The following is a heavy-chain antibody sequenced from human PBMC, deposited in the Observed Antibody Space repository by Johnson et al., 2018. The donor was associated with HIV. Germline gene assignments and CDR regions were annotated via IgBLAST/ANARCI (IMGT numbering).Heavy chain of an antibody. CDR2: IRSDGSNK. J-gene: IGHJ3*02. Sequence: VQLVESGGGVVQPGGSLRLSCAASGFTFSSYGMHWVRQAPGKGLEWVAFIRSDGSNKYYADSGKGRFPIYRDNSKNTLSLQMNSLRAEDTAVYYCAKDPYYETSAYYDDAFDIWGQGTMVTVSS. D-gene: IGHD3-22*01. V-gene: IGHV3-30*02. CDR3: AKDPYYETSAYYDDAFDI. CDR1: GFTFSSYG.